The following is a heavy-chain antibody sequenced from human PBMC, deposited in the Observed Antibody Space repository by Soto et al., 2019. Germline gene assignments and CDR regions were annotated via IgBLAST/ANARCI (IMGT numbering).Heavy chain of an antibody. J-gene: IGHJ4*02. V-gene: IGHV3-7*03. Sequence: PGGSPRLSCAASGFTFSSYSMSWVRQAPGKGLQWVASIKPDGSDKYYMDSVKGRFAISRDNAKNSLYLQMNSLRAEDTALYYCARILSSSARDYWGQGALLPLSS. CDR3: ARILSSSARDY. D-gene: IGHD3-22*01. CDR1: GFTFSSYS. CDR2: IKPDGSDK.